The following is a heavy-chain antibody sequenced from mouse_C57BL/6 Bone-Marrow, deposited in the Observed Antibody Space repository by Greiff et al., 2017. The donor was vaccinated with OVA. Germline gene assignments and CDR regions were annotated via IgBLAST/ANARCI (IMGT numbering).Heavy chain of an antibody. J-gene: IGHJ4*01. V-gene: IGHV1-81*01. CDR3: AGGTTVVEDYAMDY. D-gene: IGHD1-1*01. Sequence: VQLQQSGAELARPGASVKLSCKASGYTFTSYGISWVKQRTGQGLEWIGEIYPRSGNTYYNEKFKGKDTLTADKSSSTAYMELRSLTSEDSAVYFCAGGTTVVEDYAMDYWGQGTSVTVSS. CDR1: GYTFTSYG. CDR2: IYPRSGNT.